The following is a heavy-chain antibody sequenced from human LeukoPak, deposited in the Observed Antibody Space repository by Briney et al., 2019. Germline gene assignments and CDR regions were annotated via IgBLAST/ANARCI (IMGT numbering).Heavy chain of an antibody. V-gene: IGHV3-30*18. CDR1: GFTFSSHG. Sequence: GGSLRLSCAASGFTFSSHGMHWVRQAPGKGLEWVAVISYDGSDKYYADSVQGRFTISRDNSKNTLYLQMNSLRAEDTAVYYCAKGEVGATILEMGYWGQGTLVTVSS. D-gene: IGHD1-26*01. CDR3: AKGEVGATILEMGY. CDR2: ISYDGSDK. J-gene: IGHJ4*02.